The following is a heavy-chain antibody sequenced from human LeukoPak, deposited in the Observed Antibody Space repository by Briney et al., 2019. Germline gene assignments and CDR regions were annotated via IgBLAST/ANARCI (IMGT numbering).Heavy chain of an antibody. J-gene: IGHJ4*02. D-gene: IGHD3-22*01. CDR3: ARAEVVVIDY. V-gene: IGHV3-21*01. CDR2: ISSSSSYI. CDR1: GFTFSSYS. Sequence: GGSLRLSCAASGFTFSSYSMNWVRQAPGKGLEWVSSISSSSSYIYYADSVKGRFTISRDNAKNSLYLQMNSLGAEDTAVCYCARAEVVVIDYWGQGTLVTVSS.